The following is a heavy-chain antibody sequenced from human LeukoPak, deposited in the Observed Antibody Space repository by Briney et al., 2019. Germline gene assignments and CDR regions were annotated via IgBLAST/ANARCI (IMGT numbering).Heavy chain of an antibody. Sequence: GGSLRLSCAASGFTFSSYAMSWVRQAPGKGLEWVSAISGSGGSTYYADSGKGRFTISRDNSKNTLYMQMNRLRAEDTAVYYCEKDLRGSYRKNYYYYGMNVWGQGTTVTVSS. CDR3: EKDLRGSYRKNYYYYGMNV. CDR1: GFTFSSYA. J-gene: IGHJ6*02. D-gene: IGHD1-26*01. V-gene: IGHV3-23*01. CDR2: ISGSGGST.